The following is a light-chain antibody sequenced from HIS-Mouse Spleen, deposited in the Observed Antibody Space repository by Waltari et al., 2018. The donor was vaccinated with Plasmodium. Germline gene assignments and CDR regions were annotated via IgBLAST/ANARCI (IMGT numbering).Light chain of an antibody. CDR1: ALPENY. J-gene: IGLJ3*02. CDR2: EDS. Sequence: SYELTHPPSVSVSPGQTARITCSGAALPENYTNWYQQKSGQAPVLVIYEDSKRPSGIPERFSGSSSGTMATLTISGAQVEDEADYYCYSTDSSGNHRVFGGGTKLTVL. V-gene: IGLV3-10*01. CDR3: YSTDSSGNHRV.